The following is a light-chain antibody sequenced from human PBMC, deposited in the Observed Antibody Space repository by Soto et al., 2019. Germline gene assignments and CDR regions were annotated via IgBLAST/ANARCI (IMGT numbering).Light chain of an antibody. Sequence: DIRMTQSPSSLSASVGDRVTITCRAGQSISNYLNWYQQRPGKAPRLLIYGASSLQSGVPSRFSGRGSGTDFTLSISSLQPEDLATYYCQQSYNTPKYTFGQGTKVEIK. CDR1: QSISNY. CDR2: GAS. V-gene: IGKV1-39*01. J-gene: IGKJ2*01. CDR3: QQSYNTPKYT.